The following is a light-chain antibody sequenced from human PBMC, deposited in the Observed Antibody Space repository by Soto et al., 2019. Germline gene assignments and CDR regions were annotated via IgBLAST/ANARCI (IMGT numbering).Light chain of an antibody. CDR2: GNR. J-gene: IGLJ3*02. Sequence: QSVLTQPPSVSGAPGQTITISCTGSSSNIGAGYDVHWYQQLPGRAPKLLIYGNRNRPSGVPERFSGSKSGTSASLAITGLQAEDEADYYCQAYDYSLTASVFGGGTKVTVL. V-gene: IGLV1-40*01. CDR1: SSNIGAGYD. CDR3: QAYDYSLTASV.